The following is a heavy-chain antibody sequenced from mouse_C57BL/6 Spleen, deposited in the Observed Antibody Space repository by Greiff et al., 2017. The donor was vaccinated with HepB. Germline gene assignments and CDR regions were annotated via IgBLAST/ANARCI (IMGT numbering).Heavy chain of an antibody. D-gene: IGHD2-4*01. J-gene: IGHJ2*01. V-gene: IGHV1-19*01. CDR1: GYTFTDYY. CDR2: INPYNGGT. CDR3: ARWGIYYDYDVGYFDY. Sequence: EVQLQQSGPVLVKPGASVKMSCKASGYTFTDYYMNWVKQSHGKSLEWIGVINPYNGGTSYNQKFKGKATLTVDKSSSTAYMELNSLTSEDSAVYYCARWGIYYDYDVGYFDYWGQGTTLTVSS.